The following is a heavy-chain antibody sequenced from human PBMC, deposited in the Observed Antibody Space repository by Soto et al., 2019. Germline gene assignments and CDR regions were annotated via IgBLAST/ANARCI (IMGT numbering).Heavy chain of an antibody. Sequence: PSETLSLTCAVYGGSFSGYYWSWIRQPPGKGLEWIGEINHSGSTNYNPSLKSRVTISVDTSKNQFSLKLSSVTAADTAVYYWARHKQWLAYYYYYGMDVWGQGTTVTVSS. CDR3: ARHKQWLAYYYYYGMDV. J-gene: IGHJ6*02. D-gene: IGHD6-19*01. V-gene: IGHV4-34*01. CDR1: GGSFSGYY. CDR2: INHSGST.